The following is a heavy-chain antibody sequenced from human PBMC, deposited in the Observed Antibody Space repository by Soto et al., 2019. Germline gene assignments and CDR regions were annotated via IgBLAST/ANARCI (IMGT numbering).Heavy chain of an antibody. Sequence: QEQLQESGPGLVKPSQTLSLTCTVSGGSISSGGYYWSWIRQHPGKGLEWIGYIYYSGSTYYNPSLKSRVTISVDTSKNHFSLKLSSVTAADTAVYYCATGGRANTFQHWGQGTLVTVSS. V-gene: IGHV4-31*03. CDR3: ATGGRANTFQH. J-gene: IGHJ1*01. D-gene: IGHD1-26*01. CDR2: IYYSGST. CDR1: GGSISSGGYY.